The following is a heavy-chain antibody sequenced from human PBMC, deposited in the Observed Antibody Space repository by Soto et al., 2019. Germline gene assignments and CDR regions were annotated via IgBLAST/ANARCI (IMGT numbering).Heavy chain of an antibody. CDR2: ISGSGGST. CDR3: AKDGRVYAIPFAYYYYYMDA. CDR1: GFTFSSYA. J-gene: IGHJ6*03. D-gene: IGHD2-8*01. Sequence: PGGSLRLSCAASGFTFSSYAMSWVRQAPGKGLEWVSAISGSGGSTYYADSVKGRFTISRDNSKNTLYLQMNSLRAEDTAVYYCAKDGRVYAIPFAYYYYYMDAWGKGTTVTVSS. V-gene: IGHV3-23*01.